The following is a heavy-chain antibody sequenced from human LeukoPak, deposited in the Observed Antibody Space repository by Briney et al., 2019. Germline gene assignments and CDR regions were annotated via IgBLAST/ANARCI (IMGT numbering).Heavy chain of an antibody. CDR3: ARVSLYQLLGSAGYFDY. Sequence: GGSLRLSCAASGFTFSSYWMNWVRQAPGKGLEWVSYISSSSSTIYYADSVKGRFTISRDNAKNSLYLQMNSLRAEDTAVYYCARVSLYQLLGSAGYFDYWGQGTLVTVSS. V-gene: IGHV3-48*01. CDR2: ISSSSSTI. CDR1: GFTFSSYW. D-gene: IGHD2-2*01. J-gene: IGHJ4*02.